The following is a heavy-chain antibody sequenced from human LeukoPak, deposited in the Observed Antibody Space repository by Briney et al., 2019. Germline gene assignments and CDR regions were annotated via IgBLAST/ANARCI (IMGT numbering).Heavy chain of an antibody. D-gene: IGHD5-12*01. Sequence: SETLCLTCTVSGGSISSSSYYWGWIRQPPGKGLEWIGSMYYSGSTYYNPSLKSRVTISVDTSKNQFSLKLSSVTAADTAVYYCARRRGYSGYGTFDPWGQGTLVTVSS. CDR3: ARRRGYSGYGTFDP. CDR2: MYYSGST. CDR1: GGSISSSSYY. V-gene: IGHV4-39*01. J-gene: IGHJ5*02.